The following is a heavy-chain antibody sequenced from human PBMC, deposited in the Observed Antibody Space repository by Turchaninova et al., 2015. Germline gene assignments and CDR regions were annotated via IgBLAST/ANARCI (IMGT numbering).Heavy chain of an antibody. V-gene: IGHV3-72*01. CDR2: CRTKAEGVMP. D-gene: IGHD3-16*01. Sequence: EVQLVEAGGGLVQPGGSLRLSCATSGFLFNDHYLDWVGQAQGMGRAWVGRCRTKAEGVMPEHAASGEGGFTNARDDSQRSLFLQMNSLKTEDTAVYYCTSGGPAGSDYWGQGTLVTVSS. J-gene: IGHJ4*02. CDR1: GFLFNDHY. CDR3: TSGGPAGSDY.